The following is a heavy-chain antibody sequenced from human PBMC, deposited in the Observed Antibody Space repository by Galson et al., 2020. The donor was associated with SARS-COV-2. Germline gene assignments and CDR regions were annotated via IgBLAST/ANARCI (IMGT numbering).Heavy chain of an antibody. CDR1: GFTFSSYA. Sequence: GGSLRLSCAASGFTFSSYAMHWVRQAPGKGLEYVSAISSNGGSTCYADSVKGRFTISRDNSKNTLYLQMYSLRAEDMAVYYCARDYAPYKIGCFYAFDIWGHCRMVTVFS. D-gene: IGHD2-2*01. CDR2: ISSNGGST. J-gene: IGHJ3*02. CDR3: ARDYAPYKIGCFYAFDI. V-gene: IGHV3-64*02.